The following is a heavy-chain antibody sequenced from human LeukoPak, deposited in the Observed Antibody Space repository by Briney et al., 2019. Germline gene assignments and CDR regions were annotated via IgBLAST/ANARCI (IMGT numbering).Heavy chain of an antibody. Sequence: GGSLRLSCAASGFTFSSYGMYWVRQAPGKGLEWVAVISYDGSNKYYADSVKGRFTISRDNSKNTLYLQMNSLRAEDTAVYYCAKFRTSYYYDSSGYYPFDHWGQGTLVTVSS. J-gene: IGHJ4*02. CDR2: ISYDGSNK. D-gene: IGHD3-22*01. CDR1: GFTFSSYG. CDR3: AKFRTSYYYDSSGYYPFDH. V-gene: IGHV3-30*18.